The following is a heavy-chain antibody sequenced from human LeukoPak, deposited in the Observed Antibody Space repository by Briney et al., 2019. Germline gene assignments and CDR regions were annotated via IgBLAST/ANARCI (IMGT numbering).Heavy chain of an antibody. D-gene: IGHD3-16*01. V-gene: IGHV3-7*01. CDR1: GFTFSNYW. CDR3: ATNGGFYGMDV. Sequence: GGSLRLSCAASGFTFSNYWMSWVRQAPGKGLEWVANIKQDGSEKYYVDSVKGRFTISRDNAKNSLYLQMNSLRAEDTAVYYCATNGGFYGMDVWGQGTTVTVSS. CDR2: IKQDGSEK. J-gene: IGHJ6*02.